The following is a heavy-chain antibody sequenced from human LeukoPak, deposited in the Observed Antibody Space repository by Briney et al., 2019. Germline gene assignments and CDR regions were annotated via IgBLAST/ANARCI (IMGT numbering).Heavy chain of an antibody. CDR1: GGSIKNGSTNSYF. Sequence: SETLSLTCTVSGGSIKNGSTNSYFWGWIRQPPGKGLEWIVSVYYSGSTYYNPSLQSRVTISVDTSKNQLSLKLSSVTAADTAVYYCAREPQWNYYDSSGYYYAFDIWGQGTMVTVSS. CDR2: VYYSGST. V-gene: IGHV4-39*07. D-gene: IGHD3-22*01. J-gene: IGHJ3*02. CDR3: AREPQWNYYDSSGYYYAFDI.